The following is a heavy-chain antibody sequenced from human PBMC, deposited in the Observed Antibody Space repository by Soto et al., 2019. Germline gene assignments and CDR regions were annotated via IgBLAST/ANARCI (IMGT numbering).Heavy chain of an antibody. CDR3: ARGLGYSSGWYSWGMDV. V-gene: IGHV1-8*01. CDR2: MNPNSGNT. Sequence: QVQLVQSGAEVKKPGASVKVSCKASGYTFTSYDIIRVRQATGQGLEWRGWMNPNSGNTGYAQEFQGRVTMTRNTSISTAYMELSSLRSEDTAVYYCARGLGYSSGWYSWGMDVWGQGTTVTVSS. J-gene: IGHJ6*02. D-gene: IGHD6-19*01. CDR1: GYTFTSYD.